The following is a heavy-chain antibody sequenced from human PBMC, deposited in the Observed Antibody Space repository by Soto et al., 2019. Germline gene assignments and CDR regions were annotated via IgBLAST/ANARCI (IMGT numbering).Heavy chain of an antibody. J-gene: IGHJ4*02. CDR1: VFTFSSYW. Sequence: PWGSLRLSCAASVFTFSSYWMHWVRQAPGKGLVWVSRINSDGSSTTYADSVKGRFTISRDNAKNALYLQMNSLSAEDTAVYFCEKGYSCYDYANWGQGSLVTVSS. CDR2: INSDGSST. CDR3: EKGYSCYDYAN. V-gene: IGHV3-74*01. D-gene: IGHD5-12*01.